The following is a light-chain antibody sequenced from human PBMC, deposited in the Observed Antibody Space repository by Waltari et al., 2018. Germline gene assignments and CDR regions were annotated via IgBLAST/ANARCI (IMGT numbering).Light chain of an antibody. Sequence: SSELTQDPAVSVALGQTVRITCPGDSLRSYYARWYQQKPGQAPVLFIYGKNNRPSGIPDRFSGSSSGNTASLTITGAQAEDEADYYCNSRDSSGNHYVFGTGTKVTVL. CDR3: NSRDSSGNHYV. J-gene: IGLJ1*01. CDR2: GKN. V-gene: IGLV3-19*01. CDR1: SLRSYY.